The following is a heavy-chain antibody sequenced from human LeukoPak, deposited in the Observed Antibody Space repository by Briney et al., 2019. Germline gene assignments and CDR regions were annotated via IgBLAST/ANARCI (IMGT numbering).Heavy chain of an antibody. Sequence: SETLPLTCTVSGDSISSYYWSWIRQPPGKGLEWIGYIYYSGSANYNPSLKSRVTISVDTSKNHFSLKLSSVTAADTAVYYCARHSRSYYDFDYWGQGTLVTVSS. CDR2: IYYSGSA. D-gene: IGHD1-26*01. CDR3: ARHSRSYYDFDY. V-gene: IGHV4-59*08. J-gene: IGHJ4*02. CDR1: GDSISSYY.